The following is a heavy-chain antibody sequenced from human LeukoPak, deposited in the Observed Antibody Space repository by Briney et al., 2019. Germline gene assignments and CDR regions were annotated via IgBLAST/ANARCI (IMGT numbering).Heavy chain of an antibody. CDR3: ARGRFGGFDY. CDR2: IYYTRST. J-gene: IGHJ4*02. Sequence: PSETLSLTCTVSGGSISSSSYYWGWIRQPPGKGLEWIGSIYYTRSTYYNPSLKSRVTISVDTSKNQFSLKLSSVTAADTAVYYCARGRFGGFDYWGQGTLVTVSS. D-gene: IGHD3-3*01. CDR1: GGSISSSSYY. V-gene: IGHV4-39*07.